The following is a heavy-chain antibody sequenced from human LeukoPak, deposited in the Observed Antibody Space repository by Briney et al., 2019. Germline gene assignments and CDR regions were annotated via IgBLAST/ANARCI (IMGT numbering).Heavy chain of an antibody. CDR2: IYHSGST. V-gene: IGHV4-4*02. D-gene: IGHD6-13*01. CDR3: ASIAAEFSDY. J-gene: IGHJ4*02. Sequence: SETLSLTCAVSGGSISSSNWWSWVRQPPGKGLEWIGEIYHSGSTNYNPSLKSRVIISVDKSKNQFSLKLSSVTAADTAVYYCASIAAEFSDYWGQGTLVTVSS. CDR1: GGSISSSNW.